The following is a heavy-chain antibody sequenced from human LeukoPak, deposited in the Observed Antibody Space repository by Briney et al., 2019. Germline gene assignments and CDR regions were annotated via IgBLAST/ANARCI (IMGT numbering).Heavy chain of an antibody. J-gene: IGHJ5*02. CDR2: INPSGGST. CDR1: GYTFTSYY. Sequence: VSVKVSCKASGYTFTSYYMHWVRQAPGQGLEWMGIINPSGGSTSYAQKFQGRVTMTRDTSTSTVYMELSSLRSEDTAVYYCAREVRDYYDSRARWFDPWGQGTLVTVSS. D-gene: IGHD3-22*01. CDR3: AREVRDYYDSRARWFDP. V-gene: IGHV1-46*01.